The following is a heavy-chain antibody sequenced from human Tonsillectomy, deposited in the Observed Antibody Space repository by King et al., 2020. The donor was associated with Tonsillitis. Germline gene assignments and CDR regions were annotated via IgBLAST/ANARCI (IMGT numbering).Heavy chain of an antibody. CDR1: GNTVTYRY. D-gene: IGHD5-12*01. Sequence: QLVQSGAEVKKTGSSVKVSCKASGNTVTYRYLHWVRQAPGQAPEWVGWVTPYNGNTNYAQKFQDKVTITWDRSMSTAYKELNSLRSEDTAMYYCAVTLYSGYAYYYYGMDVWGQGTTVTVSS. V-gene: IGHV1-45*02. J-gene: IGHJ6*02. CDR2: VTPYNGNT. CDR3: AVTLYSGYAYYYYGMDV.